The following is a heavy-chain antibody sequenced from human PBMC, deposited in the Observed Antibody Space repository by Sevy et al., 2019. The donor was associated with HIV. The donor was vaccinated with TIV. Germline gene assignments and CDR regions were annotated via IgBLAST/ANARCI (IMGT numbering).Heavy chain of an antibody. D-gene: IGHD3-16*01. CDR1: GGSFSGYY. Sequence: SETLSLTCAVYGGSFSGYYWSWIRQPPGKGLEWIGEINHSGSTNYNPSLKSRVTISVDTSKNQFSLKLSSVTAADTAVYYCARSKGGVWFRTDRFDYWGQGTLVTVSS. J-gene: IGHJ4*02. CDR2: INHSGST. V-gene: IGHV4-34*01. CDR3: ARSKGGVWFRTDRFDY.